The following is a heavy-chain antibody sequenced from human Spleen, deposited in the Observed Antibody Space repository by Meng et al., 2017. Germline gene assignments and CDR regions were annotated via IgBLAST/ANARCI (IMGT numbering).Heavy chain of an antibody. V-gene: IGHV3-30*18. CDR1: GFNFSTYG. CDR3: AKDWVFWSTYHDGDY. J-gene: IGHJ4*02. Sequence: VQLVESGGGLVQPGGSLRLSCAASGFNFSTYGMHWVRQAPGKGLEWVAVISYDGSNKFYADSVKGRFTISRDNSKNTLYLQMNSLRAEDTAVYYCAKDWVFWSTYHDGDYWGQGTLVTVSS. D-gene: IGHD3-3*01. CDR2: ISYDGSNK.